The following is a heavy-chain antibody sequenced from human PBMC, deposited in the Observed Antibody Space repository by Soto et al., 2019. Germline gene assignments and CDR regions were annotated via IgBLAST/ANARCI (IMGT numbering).Heavy chain of an antibody. D-gene: IGHD3-22*01. CDR1: GYTFTSYG. Sequence: ASVKVSCKASGYTFTSYGISWVRQAPGQGLEWMGWISAYNGNTNYAQKLQGRVTMTTDTSTSTAYMELRSLRSDDTAVYYCGRDISHNYYYDSSGYHQDPYDYWG. V-gene: IGHV1-18*01. J-gene: IGHJ4*01. CDR3: GRDISHNYYYDSSGYHQDPYDY. CDR2: ISAYNGNT.